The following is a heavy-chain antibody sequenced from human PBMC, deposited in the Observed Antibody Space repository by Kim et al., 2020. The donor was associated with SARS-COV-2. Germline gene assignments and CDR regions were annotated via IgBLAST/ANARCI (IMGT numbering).Heavy chain of an antibody. V-gene: IGHV3-74*01. Sequence: GGSLRLSCAASGFTFSSYEMHWVRQAPGKGLEWVSRIIGGGSSIDYADSVRGRFTISRDNAKNTLYLQMNSLRAEDTAVYYCARGGGHCPFDYWGQGTL. CDR2: IIGGGSSI. CDR1: GFTFSSYE. J-gene: IGHJ4*02. CDR3: ARGGGHCPFDY.